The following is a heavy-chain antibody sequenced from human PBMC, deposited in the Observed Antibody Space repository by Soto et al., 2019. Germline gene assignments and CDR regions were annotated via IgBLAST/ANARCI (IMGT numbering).Heavy chain of an antibody. J-gene: IGHJ3*02. CDR2: IVVGSGNT. D-gene: IGHD5-12*01. V-gene: IGHV1-58*02. CDR3: AADRYSGYDPSAFDI. Sequence: GASVKVSCKASGFTFTSSAMQWVRQARGQRLEWIGWIVVGSGNTNYAQKLQERVTITRDMSTSTAYMELSSLRSEDTAVYYCAADRYSGYDPSAFDIWGQGTMVTVSS. CDR1: GFTFTSSA.